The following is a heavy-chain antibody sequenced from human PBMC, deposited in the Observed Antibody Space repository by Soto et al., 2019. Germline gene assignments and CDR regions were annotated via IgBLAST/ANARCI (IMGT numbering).Heavy chain of an antibody. Sequence: QLQLQESGPGLVKPSETLSLTCTVSGGSISSSSYYWGWIRQPPGKGLEWIGSIYYSGSTYYNPSLKSRVTISVDTSKNQFSLKLSSVTAADTAVYYCARHPDYGDYPSVFDYWGQGTLVTVSS. CDR1: GGSISSSSYY. CDR2: IYYSGST. V-gene: IGHV4-39*01. J-gene: IGHJ4*02. CDR3: ARHPDYGDYPSVFDY. D-gene: IGHD4-17*01.